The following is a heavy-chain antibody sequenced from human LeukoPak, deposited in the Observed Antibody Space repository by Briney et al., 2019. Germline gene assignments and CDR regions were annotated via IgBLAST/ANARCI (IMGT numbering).Heavy chain of an antibody. V-gene: IGHV4-38-2*01. Sequence: SETLSLTCAVYGGSFSGYYWGWIRQPPGKGLEWIGSIYHSGSTYYNPSLKSRVTISVDTSKNQFSLKLSSVTAAHTAVFYCPKYYDFWSGQNWFGPWGQGTLVTVSS. CDR2: IYHSGST. J-gene: IGHJ5*02. D-gene: IGHD3-3*01. CDR1: GGSFSGYY. CDR3: PKYYDFWSGQNWFGP.